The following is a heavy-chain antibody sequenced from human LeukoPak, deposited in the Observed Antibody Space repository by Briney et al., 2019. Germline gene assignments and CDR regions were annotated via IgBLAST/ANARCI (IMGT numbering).Heavy chain of an antibody. V-gene: IGHV3-30-3*01. CDR2: ISYDGSNK. J-gene: IGHJ6*02. D-gene: IGHD6-13*01. CDR1: GFTFSSYA. Sequence: GGSLRLSCAAPGFTFSSYAMHWVRQAPGKGLEWVAVISYDGSNKYYADSVKGRFTISRDNSKNTLYLQMNSLRAEDTAVYYCARDLYSSSWVSGYYYGMDVWGQGTTVTVSS. CDR3: ARDLYSSSWVSGYYYGMDV.